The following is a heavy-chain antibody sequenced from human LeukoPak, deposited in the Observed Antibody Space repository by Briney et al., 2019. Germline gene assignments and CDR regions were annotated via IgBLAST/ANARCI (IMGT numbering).Heavy chain of an antibody. Sequence: GGSLRLSCAASGFTFSSYWMSWVRQAPGKGLEWVANIKQDGSEKYYVDSVKGRFTISRDNAKNSLYLQMNSLRAEDTAVYYCARERLDNWNSSPWFDPWGQGTLVTVSS. D-gene: IGHD1-7*01. CDR1: GFTFSSYW. CDR3: ARERLDNWNSSPWFDP. V-gene: IGHV3-7*01. CDR2: IKQDGSEK. J-gene: IGHJ5*02.